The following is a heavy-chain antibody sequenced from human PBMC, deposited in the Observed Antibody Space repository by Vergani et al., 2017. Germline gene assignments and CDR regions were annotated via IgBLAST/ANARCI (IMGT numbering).Heavy chain of an antibody. Sequence: QVQLVQSGAEVKKPGSSVKVSCKASGGTFSSYAISWVRQAPGQGLEWMGWINPNSGGTNYAQKFQGRVTMTRDTSISTAYMELSRLRSDDTAVYYCAGSEGCSSTSCRFDYWGQGTLVTVSS. CDR2: INPNSGGT. D-gene: IGHD2-2*01. CDR3: AGSEGCSSTSCRFDY. J-gene: IGHJ4*02. V-gene: IGHV1-2*02. CDR1: GGTFSSYA.